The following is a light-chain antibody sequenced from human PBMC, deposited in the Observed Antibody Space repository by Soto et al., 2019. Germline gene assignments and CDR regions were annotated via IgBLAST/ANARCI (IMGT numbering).Light chain of an antibody. CDR3: QQRNYWPVT. CDR1: QSVSSY. J-gene: IGKJ3*01. CDR2: DAS. Sequence: EVVLTQSPATLSLSPGERATLSCRASQSVSSYFACYQQKPGQAPTLLLYDASYRATGIPARFIGSRCGTDFTLPIISLVPDDFVVYYCQQRNYWPVTFGPGTMVDIK. V-gene: IGKV3-11*01.